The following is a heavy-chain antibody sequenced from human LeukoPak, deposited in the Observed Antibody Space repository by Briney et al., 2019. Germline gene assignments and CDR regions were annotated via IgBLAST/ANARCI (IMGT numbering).Heavy chain of an antibody. CDR1: GYSISSGFY. CDR3: ARSLASIRLYHFDY. CDR2: IYHSGST. D-gene: IGHD2-15*01. V-gene: IGHV4-38-2*01. Sequence: SETLSLTCAVSGYSISSGFYWGWIRQPPGKGLEWIGSIYHSGSTYYNPSLKSRVTISVDTSKNQFSLKLSSVTAADTAVYYCARSLASIRLYHFDYWGQGTLVTVSS. J-gene: IGHJ4*02.